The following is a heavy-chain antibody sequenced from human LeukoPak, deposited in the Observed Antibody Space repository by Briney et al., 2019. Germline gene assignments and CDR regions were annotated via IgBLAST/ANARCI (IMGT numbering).Heavy chain of an antibody. CDR2: MNPNSGIT. CDR1: GCTFTSYD. V-gene: IGHV1-8*01. CDR3: ARGEWVNNDY. Sequence: ASVKVSCKASGCTFTSYDINWVRQATGQGLEWMGWMNPNSGITGYAQKFQGRVTMTRNTSISTAYMELSSLRSEDTAVYYCARGEWVNNDYWGQGTLVTVSS. J-gene: IGHJ4*02. D-gene: IGHD1-26*01.